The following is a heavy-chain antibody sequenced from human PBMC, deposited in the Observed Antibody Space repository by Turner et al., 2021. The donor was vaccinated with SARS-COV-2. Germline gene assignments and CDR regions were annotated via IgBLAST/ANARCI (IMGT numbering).Heavy chain of an antibody. CDR3: ARDSFGYYDSSGYYLGGFDY. CDR2: ISKRRRYI. D-gene: IGHD3-22*01. CDR1: GFTFSSYS. J-gene: IGHJ4*02. V-gene: IGHV3-21*01. Sequence: EVQLVESGGGLVKPGGSLRLSCAASGFTFSSYSMNWVRQAPGKGLAVVSSISKRRRYIYYADPGEGPFTISRDNAKNSLYLQMNSLRAEDTAVYYCARDSFGYYDSSGYYLGGFDYWGQGTLVTVSS.